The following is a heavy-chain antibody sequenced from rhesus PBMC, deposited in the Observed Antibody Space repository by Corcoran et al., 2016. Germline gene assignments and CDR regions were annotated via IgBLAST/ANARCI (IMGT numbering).Heavy chain of an antibody. CDR2: INSGGRST. D-gene: IGHD4-23*01. CDR1: GFTFSSYG. Sequence: EVQLVESGGGLVQPGGSLKLSCAASGFTFSSYGMSWVRQAPGKGLEWVSAINSGGRSTYYADSVKGLFNISRDNSKNTLSLQMNSLRAEDTAVYYCAKGGKGYSNYGYLDYWGQGVLVTVSS. V-gene: IGHV3S5*01. CDR3: AKGGKGYSNYGYLDY. J-gene: IGHJ4*01.